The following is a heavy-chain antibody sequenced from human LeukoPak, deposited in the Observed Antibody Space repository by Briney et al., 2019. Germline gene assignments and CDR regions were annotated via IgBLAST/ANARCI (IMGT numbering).Heavy chain of an antibody. Sequence: FETPSLTRTVSRGSLRGYFLTWVRQPPRPGLEWIGYFHNSRTTSYNPSLTGRVTISVDTAMDQISLKLNSVTAADTAVYYCARGHLGLSPWGQGTLVTVSS. CDR3: ARGHLGLSP. V-gene: IGHV4-59*01. CDR2: FHNSRTT. D-gene: IGHD3-10*01. J-gene: IGHJ5*02. CDR1: RGSLRGYF.